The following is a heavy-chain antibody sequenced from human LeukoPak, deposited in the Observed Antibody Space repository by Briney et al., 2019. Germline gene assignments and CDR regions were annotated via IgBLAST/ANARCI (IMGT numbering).Heavy chain of an antibody. J-gene: IGHJ6*03. V-gene: IGHV3-21*01. CDR2: ISSNGSYI. CDR3: ARDPYCITNSCYNLGPYYYYYVDV. CDR1: GFTFSSYS. D-gene: IGHD2-2*02. Sequence: GGSLRLSCTASGFTFSSYSMNWVRQAPGKGLEWVSAISSNGSYIYYADSVKGRFTISRDNARNSLYLQMDSLRAEDAAVYYCARDPYCITNSCYNLGPYYYYYVDVWGKGTTVTVSS.